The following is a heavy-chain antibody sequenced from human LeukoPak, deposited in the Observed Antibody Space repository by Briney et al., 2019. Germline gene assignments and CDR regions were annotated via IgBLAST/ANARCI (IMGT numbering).Heavy chain of an antibody. CDR2: ISASGDET. V-gene: IGHV3-23*01. J-gene: IGHJ4*02. Sequence: GGSLRLSCAASGFSFSNTAMSWVRRGPGKGLEWVSAISASGDETYYADSVQGRFTISRDNSKSTLCPQMNSLRAEDTAVYYCAKQLGYCSDGSCYFPYWGQGTLVTVSS. CDR3: AKQLGYCSDGSCYFPY. CDR1: GFSFSNTA. D-gene: IGHD2-15*01.